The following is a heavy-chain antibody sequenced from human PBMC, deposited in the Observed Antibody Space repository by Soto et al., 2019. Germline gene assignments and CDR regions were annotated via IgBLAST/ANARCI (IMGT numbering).Heavy chain of an antibody. CDR2: INHSGST. D-gene: IGHD6-19*01. CDR1: GGSFSGYY. Sequence: SETLSLTCAVYGGSFSGYYWSWIRQPPGKGLEWIGEINHSGSTSYNPSLKSRVTISVDASKNQFSLKLSSVTAADTAVYHCARVSGWSTYYFDYWGQGTLVTVSS. CDR3: ARVSGWSTYYFDY. V-gene: IGHV4-34*01. J-gene: IGHJ4*02.